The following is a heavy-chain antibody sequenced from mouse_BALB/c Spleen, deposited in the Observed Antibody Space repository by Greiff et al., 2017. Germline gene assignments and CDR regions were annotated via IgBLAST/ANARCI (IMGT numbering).Heavy chain of an antibody. J-gene: IGHJ2*01. V-gene: IGHV5-6-5*01. D-gene: IGHD2-3*01. Sequence: VESGGGLVKPGGSLKLSCAASGLTFSSYAMSWVRQTPEKRLEWVASISSGGSTYYPDSVKGRFTISRDNARNILYLQMSSLRSEDTAMYYCARDSGYDGYQYYFDYWGQGTTLTVSS. CDR2: ISSGGST. CDR3: ARDSGYDGYQYYFDY. CDR1: GLTFSSYA.